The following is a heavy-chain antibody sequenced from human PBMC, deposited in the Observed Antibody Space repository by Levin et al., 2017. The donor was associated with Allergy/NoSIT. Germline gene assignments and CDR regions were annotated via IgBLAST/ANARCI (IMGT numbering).Heavy chain of an antibody. Sequence: GGSLRLSCAVSGLTAAGFTFTDAWMSWVRQAPGEGLEWVGRIKSKTDGGTADYAAPVKGRFTISRDDSKSTLYLVMNSLKTEDTAVYYCTTGSAGGDDYWGQGTLVTVSS. CDR1: GLTAAGFTFTDAW. J-gene: IGHJ4*02. V-gene: IGHV3-15*01. CDR3: TTGSAGGDDY. D-gene: IGHD3-16*01. CDR2: IKSKTDGGTA.